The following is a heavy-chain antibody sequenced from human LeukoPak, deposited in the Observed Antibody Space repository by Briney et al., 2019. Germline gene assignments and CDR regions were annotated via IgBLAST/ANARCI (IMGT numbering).Heavy chain of an antibody. CDR2: MNPNSGNT. Sequence: ASAKVSCKASGGTFSSYAINWVRQATGQGLEWMGWMNPNSGNTGYAQKFQGRVTMTRNTSISTAYMELSSLRSEDTAVYYCARGSHDYHPDVYGMDVWGQGTTVTVSS. CDR3: ARGSHDYHPDVYGMDV. V-gene: IGHV1-8*02. D-gene: IGHD4-11*01. CDR1: GGTFSSYA. J-gene: IGHJ6*02.